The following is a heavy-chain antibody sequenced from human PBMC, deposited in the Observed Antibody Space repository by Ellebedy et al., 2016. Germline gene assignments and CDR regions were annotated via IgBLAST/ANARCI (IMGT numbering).Heavy chain of an antibody. CDR2: IIPLFDIT. D-gene: IGHD6-6*01. CDR3: ARGVAPALYSSSSSGEYYMDV. Sequence: SVKVSXXASGGAFSSYAVSWVRQAPGQGLEWMGGIIPLFDITNYAQKFQDRVTTAADESTRTVYMELSSLRSEDTAVYYCARGVAPALYSSSSSGEYYMDVWGKGTTVTVSS. CDR1: GGAFSSYA. J-gene: IGHJ6*03. V-gene: IGHV1-69*13.